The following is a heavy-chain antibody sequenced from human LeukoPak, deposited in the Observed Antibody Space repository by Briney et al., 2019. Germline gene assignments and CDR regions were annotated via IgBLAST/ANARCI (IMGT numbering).Heavy chain of an antibody. CDR3: TRGAGWLIDY. CDR1: GGSISSYY. CDR2: VSYSGST. D-gene: IGHD3-16*01. Sequence: SETLSLTCTVSGGSISSYYWSWVRQPPGKGLEWIGYVSYSGSTDYNPSLKSRVIISIDTPKNQFSLRLSSVTAADTAVYYCTRGAGWLIDYWGQGILVTVSS. V-gene: IGHV4-59*01. J-gene: IGHJ4*02.